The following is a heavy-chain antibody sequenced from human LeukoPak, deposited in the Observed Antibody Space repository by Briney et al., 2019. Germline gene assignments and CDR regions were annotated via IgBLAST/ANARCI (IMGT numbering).Heavy chain of an antibody. CDR1: GYSINSGYY. Sequence: PSETLSLTCTVYGYSINSGYYWDWIRQPPGKGPEWIGSIYHSGNTYYNPSLKGRVSISVDTSKNQFSLKLTSVTAADTAIYYCTRQYSISSTDYWGQGTLVTVSS. V-gene: IGHV4-38-2*02. CDR3: TRQYSISSTDY. D-gene: IGHD6-6*01. J-gene: IGHJ4*02. CDR2: IYHSGNT.